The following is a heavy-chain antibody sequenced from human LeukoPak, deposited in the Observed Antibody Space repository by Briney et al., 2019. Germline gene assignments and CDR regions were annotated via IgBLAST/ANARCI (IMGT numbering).Heavy chain of an antibody. J-gene: IGHJ5*02. V-gene: IGHV3-23*01. D-gene: IGHD3-9*01. CDR2: ISTSGGST. Sequence: GGSLRLSCAASGFTFSNYAMSWVRQAPGKGLEWVSTISTSGGSTYYADSVKGRFTISRDNAKNSLFLRMNSLRAEDTAVYYCASLEYYDILTGDNWFDPWGQGTLVTVSS. CDR3: ASLEYYDILTGDNWFDP. CDR1: GFTFSNYA.